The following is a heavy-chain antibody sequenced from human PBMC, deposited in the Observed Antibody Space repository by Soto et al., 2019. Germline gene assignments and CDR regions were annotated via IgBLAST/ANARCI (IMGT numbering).Heavy chain of an antibody. V-gene: IGHV4-4*07. Sequence: SETLSLTCTVSGGSISNYYWSWIRQPAGKGLEWIGRINTYGSTNYNPSLQSRVTMSVDTSKNQFSLRLTSVTAADTAVYYCARDLLLLRSFDWISPDWGQGTLVTVSS. J-gene: IGHJ4*02. CDR1: GGSISNYY. D-gene: IGHD3-9*01. CDR2: INTYGST. CDR3: ARDLLLLRSFDWISPD.